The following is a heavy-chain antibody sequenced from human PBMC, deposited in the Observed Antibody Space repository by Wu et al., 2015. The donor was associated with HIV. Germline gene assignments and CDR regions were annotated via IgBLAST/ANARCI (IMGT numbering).Heavy chain of an antibody. Sequence: QDQLVQSGAEVKKPGASVKVSCRVSGYSLTELSMHWVRQAPGKGLEWMGGVNPENGKRIYAQQFQGRVTMSEDTSIDTAYMELSSLRSEDTAVYYCAAVRGDYDYYFYMDVWAKGPRSPSP. J-gene: IGHJ6*03. D-gene: IGHD2-21*02. CDR3: AAVRGDYDYYFYMDV. CDR1: GYSLTELS. CDR2: VNPENGKR. V-gene: IGHV1-24*01.